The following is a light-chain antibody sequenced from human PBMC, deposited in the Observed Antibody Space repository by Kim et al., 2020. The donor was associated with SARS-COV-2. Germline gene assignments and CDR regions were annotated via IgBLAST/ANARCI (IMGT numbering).Light chain of an antibody. J-gene: IGKJ2*01. Sequence: DIQMTQSPSSLSASVGDRVTITCRASQSISTYLNWYQQKPGKAPKLLIYAASSLPSGVPSRFSGSGSGTDFTLTISSLQPEDFATDYCQQGYSTFGQGTKLEI. CDR2: AAS. CDR3: QQGYST. V-gene: IGKV1-39*01. CDR1: QSISTY.